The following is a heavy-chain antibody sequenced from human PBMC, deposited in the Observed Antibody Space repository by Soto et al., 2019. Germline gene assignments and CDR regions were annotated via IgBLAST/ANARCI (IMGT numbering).Heavy chain of an antibody. V-gene: IGHV4-59*01. CDR1: GGSITSYH. Sequence: SETLSLTCIVSGGSITSYHWSWIRQPPGKGLEYIGYIFYSENTSYHPSLKSRVTIPVDTSKNQFSLKLSSVTAADTAVYYCARDGGRIAAAGLYYYGMDVWGQGTTVTVSS. J-gene: IGHJ6*02. D-gene: IGHD6-13*01. CDR3: ARDGGRIAAAGLYYYGMDV. CDR2: IFYSENT.